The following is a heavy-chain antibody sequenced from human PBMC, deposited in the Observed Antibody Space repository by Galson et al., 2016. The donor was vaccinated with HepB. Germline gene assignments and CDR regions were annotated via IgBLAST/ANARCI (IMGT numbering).Heavy chain of an antibody. D-gene: IGHD6-13*01. CDR3: ARDEFVSSWYLGSFDF. V-gene: IGHV1-3*04. J-gene: IGHJ4*02. Sequence: SVKVSCKASGYTFTGYPMHWVRQAPGQRLEWMGWINTGNGDTKYSQKSHGRVTITRDTSASTAYMELNSLKSEDTAVYYCARDEFVSSWYLGSFDFWGQGTLVTVSS. CDR2: INTGNGDT. CDR1: GYTFTGYP.